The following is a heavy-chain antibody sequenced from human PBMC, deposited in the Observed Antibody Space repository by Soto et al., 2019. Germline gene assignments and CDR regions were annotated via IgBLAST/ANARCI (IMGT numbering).Heavy chain of an antibody. CDR2: IYHSGST. V-gene: IGHV4-4*02. J-gene: IGHJ6*02. CDR3: ARVSSGWSAPQDYYYGMDV. Sequence: TSETLSLTCAVSGGSISSSNWWSWVRQPPGEGLEWIGEIYHSGSTNYNPSLKSRVTISVDKSKNQFSLKLSSVTAADTAVYYCARVSSGWSAPQDYYYGMDVWGQGTTVTVSS. CDR1: GGSISSSNW. D-gene: IGHD6-19*01.